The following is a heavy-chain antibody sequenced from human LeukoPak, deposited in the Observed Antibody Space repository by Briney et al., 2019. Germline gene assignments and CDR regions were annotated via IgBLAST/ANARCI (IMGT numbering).Heavy chain of an antibody. J-gene: IGHJ4*02. CDR2: IDWDDDK. Sequence: CAPALVKPTQALTLTCTFSGFSLSTSGMGLSWIRQPPGKALEWLARIDWDDDKFYSTSLKTRLTISKDTSKNQVVLTMTNMDPVDTATYYCARNLEATVVIGYWGQGTLVTVSS. CDR3: ARNLEATVVIGY. CDR1: GFSLSTSGMG. D-gene: IGHD4-23*01. V-gene: IGHV2-70*04.